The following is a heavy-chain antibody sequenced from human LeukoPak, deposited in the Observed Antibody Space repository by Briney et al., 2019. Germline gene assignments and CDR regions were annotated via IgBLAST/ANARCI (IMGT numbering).Heavy chain of an antibody. CDR2: INWNSGNI. CDR1: GFIFDAYA. D-gene: IGHD3-10*01. J-gene: IGHJ4*02. CDR3: TKDIGGSYYYGSGSYGIDY. V-gene: IGHV3-9*01. Sequence: GRSLRLSCAASGFIFDAYAMHWVRQAPGKGLEWVSGINWNSGNIDYADSVRGRFTMSRDNAKNSLFLQMNSLRAEDTALYYCTKDIGGSYYYGSGSYGIDYWGQGTLVTVSS.